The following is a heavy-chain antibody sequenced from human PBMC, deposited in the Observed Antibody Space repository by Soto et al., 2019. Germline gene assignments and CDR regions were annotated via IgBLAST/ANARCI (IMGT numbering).Heavy chain of an antibody. V-gene: IGHV1-8*01. CDR1: GYTFTSYD. Sequence: ASVKVSCKASGYTFTSYDINWVRQATGQGLEWMGWMNPNSGNTGYAQKFQGRVTMTRNTSISTAYMELSSLRSEDTAVYYCARGISRMTTVTGDDFDYWGQGTLVTVSS. CDR3: ARGISRMTTVTGDDFDY. D-gene: IGHD4-17*01. J-gene: IGHJ4*02. CDR2: MNPNSGNT.